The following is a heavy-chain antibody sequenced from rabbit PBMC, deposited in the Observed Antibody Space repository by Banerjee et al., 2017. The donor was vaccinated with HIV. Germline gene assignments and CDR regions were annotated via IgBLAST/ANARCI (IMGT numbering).Heavy chain of an antibody. D-gene: IGHD4-1*01. J-gene: IGHJ4*01. V-gene: IGHV1S40*01. Sequence: QSLEESGGDLVKPGASLTLTCTASGIDFSTYYYICWVRQAPGKGLEWIACIYAGSSGSTYYASWAKGRFTISKTSSTTVTLQMTSLTAADTATYFCARDLAGVTGWNFNLWGPGTLVTVS. CDR2: IYAGSSGST. CDR1: GIDFSTYYY. CDR3: ARDLAGVTGWNFNL.